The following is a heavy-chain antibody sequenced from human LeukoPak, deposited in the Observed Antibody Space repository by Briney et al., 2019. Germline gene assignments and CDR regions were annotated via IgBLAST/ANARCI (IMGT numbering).Heavy chain of an antibody. CDR1: GGSISSYY. V-gene: IGHV4-59*08. J-gene: IGHJ3*02. D-gene: IGHD5-12*01. CDR2: IYYSGST. Sequence: KPSETLSLTCTVSGGSISSYYWSWIRQPPGKGLEWIGYIYYSGSTNYNPSLKSRVTISVDTSKNQFSLKLSSVTAADTAVYYCASHSIVATIRGRGAFDIWGQGTMVTVSS. CDR3: ASHSIVATIRGRGAFDI.